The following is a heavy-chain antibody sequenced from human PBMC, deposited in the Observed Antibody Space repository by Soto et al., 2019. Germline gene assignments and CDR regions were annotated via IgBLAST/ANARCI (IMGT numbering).Heavy chain of an antibody. CDR2: ISYDGSNK. V-gene: IGHV3-30-3*01. D-gene: IGHD2-15*01. CDR3: ARASVVVAATPQLGYYYYGMDV. Sequence: QVQLVESGGGVVQPGRSLRLSCAASGFTFSSYAMHWVRQAPGKGLEWVAVISYDGSNKYYADSVKGRFTISRDNSKNTLYLQMNSLRAEDTAVYYCARASVVVAATPQLGYYYYGMDVWGQGITVTVSS. J-gene: IGHJ6*02. CDR1: GFTFSSYA.